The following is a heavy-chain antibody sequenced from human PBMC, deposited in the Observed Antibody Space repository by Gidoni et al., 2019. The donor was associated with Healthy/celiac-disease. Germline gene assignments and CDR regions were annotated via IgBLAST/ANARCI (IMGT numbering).Heavy chain of an antibody. J-gene: IGHJ4*02. D-gene: IGHD4-17*01. V-gene: IGHV3-21*01. CDR3: ARDMDAYGDYGRLEYDY. Sequence: EVQLVESGGGLVTPGGSLRLSCAASGFTFSSYSMNWVRQAPGKGLEWVSSISSSSSYIYYADSVKGRFTISRDNAKNSLYLQMNSLRAEDTAVYYCARDMDAYGDYGRLEYDYWGQGTLVTVSS. CDR1: GFTFSSYS. CDR2: ISSSSSYI.